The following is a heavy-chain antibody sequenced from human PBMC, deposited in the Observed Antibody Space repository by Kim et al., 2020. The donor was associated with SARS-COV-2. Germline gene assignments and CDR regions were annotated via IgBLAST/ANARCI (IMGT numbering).Heavy chain of an antibody. D-gene: IGHD3-22*01. CDR1: GGSISSSSYY. Sequence: SETLSLTCTVSGGSISSSSYYWGWIRQPPGKGLEWTGSIYYSGSTYYNPSLKSRVTISVDTSKNQFSLKLSSVTAADTAVYYCARWYYDSSGPPRNAFDIWGQGTMVTVSS. CDR3: ARWYYDSSGPPRNAFDI. CDR2: IYYSGST. V-gene: IGHV4-39*01. J-gene: IGHJ3*02.